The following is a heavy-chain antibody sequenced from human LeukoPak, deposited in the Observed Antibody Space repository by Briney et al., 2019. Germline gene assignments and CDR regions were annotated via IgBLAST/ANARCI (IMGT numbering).Heavy chain of an antibody. CDR2: INDDGSEK. CDR1: GFTIGTYW. CDR3: AREDYYDSSEDY. V-gene: IGHV3-7*01. J-gene: IGHJ4*02. Sequence: GGSLRLSCAASGFTIGTYWMTWVRQAPGKGLEWVAKINDDGSEKYYVDSVKGRFTISRDNAKNSLYLQMNSLRAEDTAVYYCAREDYYDSSEDYWGQGTLVTVSS. D-gene: IGHD3-22*01.